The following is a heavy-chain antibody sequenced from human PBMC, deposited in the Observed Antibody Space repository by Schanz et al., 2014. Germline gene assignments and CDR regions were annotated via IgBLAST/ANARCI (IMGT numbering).Heavy chain of an antibody. V-gene: IGHV4-39*01. Sequence: QLQLRESGPGLVKPSETLSLICSVSGTSITSSTYYWGWIRQPPGKGPEWIGSISYSGNTYYTPSLKSGFTIPLDLSKNQFSLKLPSVTAADTAVYYCARPSSVVGITGWFDTWGQGTLVTVSS. D-gene: IGHD3-22*01. CDR3: ARPSSVVGITGWFDT. CDR2: ISYSGNT. J-gene: IGHJ5*02. CDR1: GTSITSSTYY.